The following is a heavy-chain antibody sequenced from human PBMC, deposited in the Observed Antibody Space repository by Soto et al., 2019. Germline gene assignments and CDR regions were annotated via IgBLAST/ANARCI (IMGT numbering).Heavy chain of an antibody. Sequence: VQLVQSGGEVKRPGASVKVSCKTSGYTFSNYGITWVRQAPGQPLEWLGWISLYSDGTNYAQKLQGRVSMTTDTSTTTAYMELRTLRSDDTAVYYCARVVPGAEAWFGPWGQGTLVTVSS. CDR3: ARVVPGAEAWFGP. V-gene: IGHV1-18*01. J-gene: IGHJ5*02. CDR1: GYTFSNYG. CDR2: ISLYSDGT. D-gene: IGHD2-2*01.